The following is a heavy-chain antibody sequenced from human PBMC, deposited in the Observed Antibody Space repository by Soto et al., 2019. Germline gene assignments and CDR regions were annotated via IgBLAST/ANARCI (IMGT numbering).Heavy chain of an antibody. Sequence: QVQLVQSGAEVKKPGASVKVSCKTSGYTFTNYGISWVRQAPGQGLEWMGWITTYNDDTNYAQKFQGRVTLTTDTSTSTAYMEVRSLRSDDTAVYYCARASRSGNNWFDPWGQGTVVTVSS. D-gene: IGHD1-26*01. J-gene: IGHJ5*02. CDR3: ARASRSGNNWFDP. V-gene: IGHV1-18*01. CDR1: GYTFTNYG. CDR2: ITTYNDDT.